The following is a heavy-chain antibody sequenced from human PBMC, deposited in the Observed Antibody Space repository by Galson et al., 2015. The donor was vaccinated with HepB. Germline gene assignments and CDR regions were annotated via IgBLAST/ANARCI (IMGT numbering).Heavy chain of an antibody. CDR3: ARDRLRYFDWSSWVYGMDV. J-gene: IGHJ6*02. D-gene: IGHD3-9*01. CDR2: ISSSSSYI. V-gene: IGHV3-21*01. CDR1: GFTFSSYS. Sequence: SLRLSCAASGFTFSSYSMNWVRQAPGKGLEWVSSISSSSSYIYYADSVKGRFTISRDNAKNSLYLQMNSLRAEDTAVYYCARDRLRYFDWSSWVYGMDVWGQGTTVTVSS.